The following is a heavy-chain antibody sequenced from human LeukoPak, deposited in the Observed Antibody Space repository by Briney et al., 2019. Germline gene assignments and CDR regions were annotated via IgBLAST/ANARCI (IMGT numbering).Heavy chain of an antibody. V-gene: IGHV1-69*05. D-gene: IGHD3-22*01. CDR2: IITIFGTA. CDR3: ARGGNYYDSSGYLSGENFDY. CDR1: GGTFINYA. Sequence: SVKVSCKASGGTFINYASSSVRQAPGKQLEGMGGIITIFGTANYAQKFQGRVTITTDESTSTAYMELSSLRSEDTAVYYCARGGNYYDSSGYLSGENFDYWGQGTLVTVSS. J-gene: IGHJ4*02.